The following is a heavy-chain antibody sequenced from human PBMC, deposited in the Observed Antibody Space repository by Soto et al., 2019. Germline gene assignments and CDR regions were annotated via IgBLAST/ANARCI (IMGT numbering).Heavy chain of an antibody. CDR3: ASGPIVGATRDYYYYGTDV. CDR2: ISAYNGNT. V-gene: IGHV1-18*01. CDR1: GYTFTSYG. Sequence: QVQLVQSGAEVKKPGASVKVSCKASGYTFTSYGITWVRQAPGQGLEWMGWISAYNGNTNYAQKLQGRFTITTATSTSTAYMELRSLRSDYTAVYYCASGPIVGATRDYYYYGTDVWGQGTTVTVSS. J-gene: IGHJ6*02. D-gene: IGHD1-26*01.